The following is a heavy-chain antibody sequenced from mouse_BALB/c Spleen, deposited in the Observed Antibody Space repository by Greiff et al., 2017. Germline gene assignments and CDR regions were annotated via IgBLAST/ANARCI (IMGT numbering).Heavy chain of an antibody. Sequence: EVKLMESGGGLVKPGGSLKLSCAASGFTFSSYAMSWVRQSPEKRLEWVAEISSGSSTIYYADTVKGRFTISRDNPKNTLFLQMTSLRSEDTAMYYCARSYYGSSYAWFAYWGQGTLVTVSA. CDR1: GFTFSSYA. CDR2: ISSGSSTI. D-gene: IGHD1-1*01. CDR3: ARSYYGSSYAWFAY. V-gene: IGHV5-9-4*01. J-gene: IGHJ3*01.